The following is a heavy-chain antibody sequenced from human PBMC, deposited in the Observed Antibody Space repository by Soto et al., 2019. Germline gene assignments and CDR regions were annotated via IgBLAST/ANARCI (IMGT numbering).Heavy chain of an antibody. CDR3: ARDKGIVGAARLYDI. V-gene: IGHV3-21*01. CDR1: GFTFSSYI. D-gene: IGHD1-26*01. CDR2: ISSSSSYI. J-gene: IGHJ3*02. Sequence: PGGSLRLSCAASGFTFSSYIMNWVRQSPGKGLEWVSSISSSSSYIYYADSVKGRFTISRDNAKNSLYLQMNSLRAEDTAVYYCARDKGIVGAARLYDIWGQGTMVTVSS.